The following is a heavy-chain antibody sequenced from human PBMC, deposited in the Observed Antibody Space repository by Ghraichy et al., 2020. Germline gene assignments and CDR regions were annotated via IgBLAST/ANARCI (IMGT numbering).Heavy chain of an antibody. V-gene: IGHV4-59*01. CDR1: GGSISSYY. CDR2: IYYSGST. J-gene: IGHJ6*02. Sequence: SETLSLTCTVSGGSISSYYWSWIRQPPGKGLEWIGYIYYSGSTNYNPSLKSRVTISVDTSKNQFSLKLSSVTAADTAVYYCAREQEYYDFWSGYSVHGMDVWGQGTTVTVSS. CDR3: AREQEYYDFWSGYSVHGMDV. D-gene: IGHD3-3*01.